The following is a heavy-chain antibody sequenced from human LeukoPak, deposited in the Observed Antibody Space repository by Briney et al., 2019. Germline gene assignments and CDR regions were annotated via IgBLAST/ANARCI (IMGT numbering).Heavy chain of an antibody. V-gene: IGHV4-34*01. CDR3: ARRLRVGYFDWLHFDY. D-gene: IGHD3-9*01. CDR2: INHSGST. Sequence: SETLSLTCTVSGGSISSYYWSWIRQPPGKGLEWIGEINHSGSTNYNPSLKSRVTISVDTSKNQFSLKLSSVTAADTAVYYCARRLRVGYFDWLHFDYWGRGTLVTVSS. J-gene: IGHJ4*02. CDR1: GGSISSYY.